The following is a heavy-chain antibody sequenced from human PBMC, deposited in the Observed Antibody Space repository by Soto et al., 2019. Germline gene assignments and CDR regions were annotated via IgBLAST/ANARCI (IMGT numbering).Heavy chain of an antibody. CDR1: GGSFSGYY. CDR3: ATTGYDGECY. D-gene: IGHD3-10*01. Sequence: SETLSLTCAVYGGSFSGYYWSWIRQPPGKGLEWIGEINHSGSTNYNPSLKSRVTISVDTSKNQFSLKLSSVTAADTAVYYCATTGYDGECYWGQGTLVTVSS. V-gene: IGHV4-34*01. CDR2: INHSGST. J-gene: IGHJ4*02.